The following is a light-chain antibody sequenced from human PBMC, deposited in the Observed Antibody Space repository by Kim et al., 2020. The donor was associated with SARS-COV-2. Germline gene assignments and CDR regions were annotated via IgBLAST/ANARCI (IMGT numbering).Light chain of an antibody. CDR2: GAS. J-gene: IGKJ2*01. V-gene: IGKV1-9*01. Sequence: SEPVGDRVTITCRASQCVGSSLTWYQQKPGKAPKLLINGASSLQSGVPSRFSGSASGTDFSLTISSLQPEDFATYSCQQLHISPYSFGQGTKLEI. CDR1: QCVGSS. CDR3: QQLHISPYS.